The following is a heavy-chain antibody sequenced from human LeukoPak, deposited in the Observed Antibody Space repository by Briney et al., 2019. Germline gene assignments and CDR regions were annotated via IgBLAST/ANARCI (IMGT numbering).Heavy chain of an antibody. V-gene: IGHV3-23*01. Sequence: GGSLRLSCAASGFTFSSYATSWVRQAPGKGLEWVSAISGSGGSTYYADSVKGRLTISRDNSKNTLYLQMNSLRAEDTAVYYCAKDGIHGDFWTTPYYYYYYMDVWGKGTTVTVSS. CDR3: AKDGIHGDFWTTPYYYYYYMDV. J-gene: IGHJ6*03. CDR2: ISGSGGST. D-gene: IGHD3/OR15-3a*01. CDR1: GFTFSSYA.